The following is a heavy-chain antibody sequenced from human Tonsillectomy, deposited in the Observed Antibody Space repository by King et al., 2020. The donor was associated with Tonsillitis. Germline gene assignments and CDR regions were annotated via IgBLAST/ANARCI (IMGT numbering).Heavy chain of an antibody. J-gene: IGHJ3*02. CDR2: ISYDGSSK. CDR3: ARDGELGKDGFDI. V-gene: IGHV3-30-3*01. D-gene: IGHD7-27*01. Sequence: QLVQSGGGVVQPGGSLRLSCAASGFTFSDYAMHWVRQAPGKGLEWVAVISYDGSSKYYADYVRGRFTVSRDNANNTLYLQMNSLRAEDTAVYFCARDGELGKDGFDIWGQGTMVTVSS. CDR1: GFTFSDYA.